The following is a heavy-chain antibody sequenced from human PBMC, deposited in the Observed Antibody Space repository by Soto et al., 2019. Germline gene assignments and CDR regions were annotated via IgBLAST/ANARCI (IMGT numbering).Heavy chain of an antibody. CDR2: IWYDGSNK. D-gene: IGHD2-2*01. J-gene: IGHJ6*02. V-gene: IGHV3-33*01. CDR3: ARDIVVVPAAMNQYYYYYGMDV. Sequence: PGGSLRLSCAASGFTFSSYGMHWVRQAPGKGLEWVAVIWYDGSNKYYADSVKGRFTISRDNSKNTLYLQMNSLRAEDTAVYYCARDIVVVPAAMNQYYYYYGMDVWGQGTTVTSP. CDR1: GFTFSSYG.